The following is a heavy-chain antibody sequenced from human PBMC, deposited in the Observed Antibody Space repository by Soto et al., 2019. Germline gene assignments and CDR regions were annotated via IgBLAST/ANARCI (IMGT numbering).Heavy chain of an antibody. V-gene: IGHV3-15*07. CDR3: TTDPMTDWSYDYYYGMDV. CDR1: GFTFRNAW. J-gene: IGHJ6*02. D-gene: IGHD3-3*01. Sequence: EVQLVESGGGLVKPGGSLSLSCAASGFTFRNAWMSWVREAPGKGLEWVGRIKSKNDGGTTDYAAPVKGGFTISRDDSKNTLHLQMNSLKTEDTAVYYSTTDPMTDWSYDYYYGMDVWGQGTPVTVSS. CDR2: IKSKNDGGTT.